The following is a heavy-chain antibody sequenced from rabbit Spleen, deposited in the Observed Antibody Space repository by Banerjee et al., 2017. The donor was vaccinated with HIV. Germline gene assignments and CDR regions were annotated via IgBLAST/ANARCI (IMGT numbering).Heavy chain of an antibody. CDR1: GVSFSGNSY. V-gene: IGHV1S40*01. CDR2: IDAGSSGFT. Sequence: QSLEESGGDLVKPGASLTLTCIASGVSFSGNSYMCWVRQAPGKGLEWIACIDAGSSGFTYFANWAKGRFTISKTSSTTVTLQMTSLTAADTATYSCARDGTGGSYFALWGPGTLVTV. CDR3: ARDGTGGSYFAL. D-gene: IGHD8-1*01. J-gene: IGHJ6*01.